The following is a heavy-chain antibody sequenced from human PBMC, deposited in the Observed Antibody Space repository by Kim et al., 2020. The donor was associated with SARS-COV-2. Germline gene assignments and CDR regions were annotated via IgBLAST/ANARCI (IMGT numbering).Heavy chain of an antibody. CDR1: GFTASNND. D-gene: IGHD6-13*01. Sequence: GGSLRLSCAASGFTASNNDMNWVRQAPGKGLEWVSVIYSDDSTYYADSVKGRCTISRDNSKNTLYLQMNSLRAEDTAVYYCATSAAAGTKRLYYFDYWGQGTLVTVPS. CDR3: ATSAAAGTKRLYYFDY. J-gene: IGHJ4*02. V-gene: IGHV3-53*01. CDR2: IYSDDST.